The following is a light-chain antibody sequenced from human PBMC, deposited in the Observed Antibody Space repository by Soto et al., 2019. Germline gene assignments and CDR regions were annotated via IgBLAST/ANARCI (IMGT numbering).Light chain of an antibody. CDR2: GAS. V-gene: IGKV1-39*01. CDR3: QQSSSSPWT. Sequence: DIQMTQSPSSLAASVGDRVTITCRTSQSINDYLNWYQQKPGKAPKLLIYGASSLQSGVPSRFSGSGSGTDFTLTINSLQPDDLATYYCQQSSSSPWTFGRGTRLELK. J-gene: IGKJ1*01. CDR1: QSINDY.